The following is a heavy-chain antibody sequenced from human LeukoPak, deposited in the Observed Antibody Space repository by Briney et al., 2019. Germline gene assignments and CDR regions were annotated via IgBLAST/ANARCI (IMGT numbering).Heavy chain of an antibody. CDR2: IYTSDNT. V-gene: IGHV4-4*07. CDR1: DGSISGYY. Sequence: SETLSLTCTVSDGSISGYYWTWIRQPAGKGLEWIGRIYTSDNTIYNPSLRSRVTMSVDTSKNQFSLKLSSVTAADTAVYYCARAHSIASYYYGVDVWGQGTTVTVSS. J-gene: IGHJ6*02. CDR3: ARAHSIASYYYGVDV. D-gene: IGHD2/OR15-2a*01.